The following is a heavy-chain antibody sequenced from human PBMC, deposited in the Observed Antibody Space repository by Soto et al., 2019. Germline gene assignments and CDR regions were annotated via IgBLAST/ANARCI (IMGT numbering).Heavy chain of an antibody. CDR1: GFTFSSYG. D-gene: IGHD3-10*01. J-gene: IGHJ4*02. V-gene: IGHV3-30*18. CDR2: ISYDGSNK. CDR3: AKEQGLWFGEPEYFDY. Sequence: GGSLRLSCAASGFTFSSYGMHWVHQAPGKGLEWVAVISYDGSNKYYADSVKGRFTISRDNSKNTLYLQMNSLRAEDTAVYYCAKEQGLWFGEPEYFDYWGQGTLVTVSS.